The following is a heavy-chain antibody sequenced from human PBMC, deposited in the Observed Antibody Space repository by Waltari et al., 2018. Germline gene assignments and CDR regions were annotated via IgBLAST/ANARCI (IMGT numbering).Heavy chain of an antibody. Sequence: QVQLVQSGAEVKKPGASVKVSCKASGYTFTGYYMHWVRQAPGQGLEWMGGIIPIFGTANYAQKFQGRVTITTDESTSTAYMELSSLRSEDTAVYYCARGDYVLIRWGQGTLVTVSS. CDR2: IIPIFGTA. CDR1: GYTFTGYY. D-gene: IGHD4-17*01. V-gene: IGHV1-69*01. J-gene: IGHJ4*02. CDR3: ARGDYVLIR.